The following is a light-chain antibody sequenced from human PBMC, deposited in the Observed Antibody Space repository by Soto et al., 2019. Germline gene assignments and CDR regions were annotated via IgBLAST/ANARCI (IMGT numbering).Light chain of an antibody. CDR1: QSIRSY. CDR3: QQSYSIPIT. J-gene: IGKJ5*01. Sequence: DIQLTQSPSSLSASVGDKVTITCRASQSIRSYLNWVQQKPGKAPKLLIYAASSLQSGVPSRFSGSGSGTDFTLTISSLQPEDFATYHCQQSYSIPITFGQGTRLEIK. V-gene: IGKV1-39*01. CDR2: AAS.